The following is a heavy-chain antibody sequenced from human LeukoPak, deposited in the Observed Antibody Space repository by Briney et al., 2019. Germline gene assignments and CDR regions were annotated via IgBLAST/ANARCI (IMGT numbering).Heavy chain of an antibody. CDR2: IIPIFGTA. V-gene: IGHV1-69*13. D-gene: IGHD3-10*01. Sequence: SVKVSCKASGGTFSSYAISWVRQAPGQGLEWMGGIIPIFGTANYAQKFQGRVTTTADESTSTAYMELSSLRSEDTAVYYCARGYNWFGESNHYYYYYMDVWGKGTTVTISS. CDR1: GGTFSSYA. CDR3: ARGYNWFGESNHYYYYYMDV. J-gene: IGHJ6*03.